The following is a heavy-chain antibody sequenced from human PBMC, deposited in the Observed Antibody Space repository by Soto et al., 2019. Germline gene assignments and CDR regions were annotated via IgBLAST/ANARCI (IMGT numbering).Heavy chain of an antibody. CDR3: ANTIYSNYPTVHFSGMDV. V-gene: IGHV3-23*01. Sequence: PGGSLRLSCAASGFTFSSYAMSWVRQAPGKGLEWVSAISGSGGSSYYADPVKGRFTISRDNSKNTLYLQMNSLRAEDTAVYYCANTIYSNYPTVHFSGMDVWGQGTTVTVSS. J-gene: IGHJ6*02. CDR2: ISGSGGSS. D-gene: IGHD4-4*01. CDR1: GFTFSSYA.